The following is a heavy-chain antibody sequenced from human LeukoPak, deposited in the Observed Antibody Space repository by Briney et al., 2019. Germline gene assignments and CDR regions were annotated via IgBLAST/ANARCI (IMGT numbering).Heavy chain of an antibody. CDR3: AKRLLYDSSGFDY. J-gene: IGHJ4*02. CDR1: GFTVSSNY. D-gene: IGHD3-22*01. Sequence: GGSLRLSCAASGFTVSSNYMSWVRQAPGKGLEWVSVIYSSGSTYYADSVKGRFTISRDNSKNTLYLQMNSLRAEDTAVYYCAKRLLYDSSGFDYWGQGTLVTVSS. V-gene: IGHV3-66*04. CDR2: IYSSGST.